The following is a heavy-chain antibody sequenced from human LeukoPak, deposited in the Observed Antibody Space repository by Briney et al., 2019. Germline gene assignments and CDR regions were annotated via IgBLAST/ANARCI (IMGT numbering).Heavy chain of an antibody. D-gene: IGHD3-22*01. CDR2: ISSNGGST. CDR1: GLTFSSYV. V-gene: IGHV3-64*01. Sequence: GGSLRLSCAASGLTFSSYVVYWVRQAPGKGLEYVSSISSNGGSTYYANSVKGRFTISRDNSKNTLYLQMGSLRAEDMAVYYCARGGQSKYDSSGYLNYFDYWGQGTLVTVSS. J-gene: IGHJ4*02. CDR3: ARGGQSKYDSSGYLNYFDY.